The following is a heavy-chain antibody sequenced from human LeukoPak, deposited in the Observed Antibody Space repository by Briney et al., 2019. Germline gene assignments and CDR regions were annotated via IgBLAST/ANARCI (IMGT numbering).Heavy chain of an antibody. D-gene: IGHD3-22*01. CDR3: ARAFVNDSSGYQFDY. Sequence: PSETLSLTCTVSGGSISSYYWSWIRQPPGKGLEWIGYIYYSGSTNYNPSLKSRVTISVDTSKNQFSLKLSSVTAADTAVYYCARAFVNDSSGYQFDYWGQGTLVTVSS. J-gene: IGHJ4*02. V-gene: IGHV4-59*01. CDR2: IYYSGST. CDR1: GGSISSYY.